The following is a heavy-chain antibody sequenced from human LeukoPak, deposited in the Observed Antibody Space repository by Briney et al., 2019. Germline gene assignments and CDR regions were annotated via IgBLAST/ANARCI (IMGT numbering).Heavy chain of an antibody. CDR3: ARDRGVGANNYYYYMDV. CDR1: GGTFSSYA. V-gene: IGHV1-18*01. J-gene: IGHJ6*03. CDR2: ISAYNGNT. D-gene: IGHD1-26*01. Sequence: ASVKVSCKASGGTFSSYAISWVRQAPGQGLEWMGWISAYNGNTNYAQKLQGRVTMTTDTSTSTAYMELRSLRSDDTAVYYCARDRGVGANNYYYYMDVWGKGTTVTVSS.